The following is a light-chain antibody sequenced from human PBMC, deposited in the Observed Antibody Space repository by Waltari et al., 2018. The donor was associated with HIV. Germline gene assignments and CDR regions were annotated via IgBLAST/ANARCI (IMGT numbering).Light chain of an antibody. CDR2: YDS. J-gene: IGLJ1*01. CDR3: QVWDSSSDTYV. CDR1: NIGSKS. V-gene: IGLV3-21*04. Sequence: SYVLTQPPSVSVAPGKTARITCGGNNIGSKSVQWYQQEPGQATVLVIYYDSDRPSGIPERFSGSNSGNTATLTISRVEAGDEVDYYCQVWDSSSDTYVFGTGTKVTVL.